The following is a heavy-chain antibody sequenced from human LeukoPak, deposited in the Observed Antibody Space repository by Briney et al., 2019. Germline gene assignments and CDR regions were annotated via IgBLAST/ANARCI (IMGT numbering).Heavy chain of an antibody. CDR1: GGTISSYY. CDR2: IYYSGST. V-gene: IGHV4-59*01. CDR3: ARVAAGGNYFDY. Sequence: PSETLSLTCAVSGGTISSYYWSWIRQPPGKGLEWIGHIYYSGSTNYNPSLKSRVTISVDTSKNQFTLKLSSVTAADTAVYYCARVAAGGNYFDYWGQGTLVTVSS. D-gene: IGHD6-13*01. J-gene: IGHJ4*02.